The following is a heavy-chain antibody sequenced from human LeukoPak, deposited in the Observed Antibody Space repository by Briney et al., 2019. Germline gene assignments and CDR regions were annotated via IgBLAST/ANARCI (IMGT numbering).Heavy chain of an antibody. V-gene: IGHV3-74*01. CDR2: MYGDMRDI. D-gene: IGHD5-12*01. Sequence: GGSLRLSCEASGLTFSNSWMHWVRHIPGKGLVWVSRMYGDMRDISYADSVKGRFTISRDNAKNTVYLQMNSLRGEDTAVYYCARDLGLRGSTWGQGTLVTASS. CDR3: ARDLGLRGST. CDR1: GLTFSNSW. J-gene: IGHJ5*02.